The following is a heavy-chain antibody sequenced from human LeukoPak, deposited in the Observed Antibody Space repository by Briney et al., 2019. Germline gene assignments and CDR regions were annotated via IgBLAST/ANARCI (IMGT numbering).Heavy chain of an antibody. CDR1: GDSINGYY. J-gene: IGHJ4*02. D-gene: IGHD5-12*01. Sequence: SETLSLTCSVSGDSINGYYWSWIRQPPGKGLEWIGYIYYSGITNYNPSLKSRLTISLDRSKNQFSLKLNSVTAADTALYYCARAQRGYSFVFDFWGLGTLATVSS. CDR2: IYYSGIT. V-gene: IGHV4-59*01. CDR3: ARAQRGYSFVFDF.